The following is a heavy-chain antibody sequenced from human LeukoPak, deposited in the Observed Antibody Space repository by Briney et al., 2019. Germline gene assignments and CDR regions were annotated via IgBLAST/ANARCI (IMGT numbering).Heavy chain of an antibody. CDR1: GFPFSSYG. Sequence: PGGSLRLSCTASGFPFSSYGMSWVRQAPGKGLEWVSYISSSGSTIYYADSVKGRFTISRDNAKNSLYLQMNSLRAEDTAVYYCARDGLAAAMDNALLHYYYYGMDVWGQGTTVTVSS. CDR3: ARDGLAAAMDNALLHYYYYGMDV. CDR2: ISSSGSTI. J-gene: IGHJ6*02. D-gene: IGHD5-18*01. V-gene: IGHV3-48*04.